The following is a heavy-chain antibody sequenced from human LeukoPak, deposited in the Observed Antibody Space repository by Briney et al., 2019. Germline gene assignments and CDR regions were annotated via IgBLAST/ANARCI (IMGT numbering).Heavy chain of an antibody. Sequence: SETLSLTCTVSGGSISSHYWSWIRQPPGKGLEWIGYIYYSGSTNYNPSLKSRVTISVDTSKNQFSLKLSSVTAADTAVYYCARSPGCGSTSCYTLSPHYYYYYMDVWGKGTTVTVSS. CDR3: ARSPGCGSTSCYTLSPHYYYYYMDV. CDR1: GGSISSHY. V-gene: IGHV4-59*11. CDR2: IYYSGST. J-gene: IGHJ6*03. D-gene: IGHD2-2*02.